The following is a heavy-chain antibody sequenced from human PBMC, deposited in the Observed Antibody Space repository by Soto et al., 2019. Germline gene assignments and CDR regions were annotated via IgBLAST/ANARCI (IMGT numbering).Heavy chain of an antibody. J-gene: IGHJ6*02. V-gene: IGHV1-3*01. D-gene: IGHD6-25*01. CDR2: INDGNGNT. CDR3: ARDAAPSDV. CDR1: GYTFTNYA. Sequence: QVQLVQSGAEVKKPGASVKVSCKASGYTFTNYAMHWVRQAPGQSPERMGWINDGNGNTKNSQKFQGRVNITRDTSAITAYIELSSLRSEDTAVYYCARDAAPSDVLRQGTTATVSS.